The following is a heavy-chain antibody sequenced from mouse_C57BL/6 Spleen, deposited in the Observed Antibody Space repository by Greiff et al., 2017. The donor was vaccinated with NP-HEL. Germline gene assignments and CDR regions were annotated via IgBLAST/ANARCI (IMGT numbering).Heavy chain of an antibody. J-gene: IGHJ3*01. CDR1: GYAFSSSW. V-gene: IGHV1-82*01. Sequence: QVQLQQSGPELVKPGASVKISCKASGYAFSSSWMNWVKQRPGKGLEWIGRIYPGDGDTNYNGKFKGKATLTADKSSSTAYMQLSSLTSEDSAVYFCARCHDGYYGFAYWGQGTLVTVSA. CDR3: ARCHDGYYGFAY. D-gene: IGHD2-3*01. CDR2: IYPGDGDT.